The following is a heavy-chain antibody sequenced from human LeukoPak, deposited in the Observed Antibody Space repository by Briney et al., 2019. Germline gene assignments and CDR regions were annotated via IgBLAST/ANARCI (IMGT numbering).Heavy chain of an antibody. CDR1: GGSISSYY. V-gene: IGHV4-59*08. D-gene: IGHD2-15*01. Sequence: SETLSLTCTVSGGSISSYYWSWIRQPPGKGLEWIGYIYYSGSTNYNPSLKSRVTISVDTSKNQFSLKLSSVTAADTAVYYCARRAGSRYYFDYWGQGILVTVSS. CDR3: ARRAGSRYYFDY. CDR2: IYYSGST. J-gene: IGHJ4*02.